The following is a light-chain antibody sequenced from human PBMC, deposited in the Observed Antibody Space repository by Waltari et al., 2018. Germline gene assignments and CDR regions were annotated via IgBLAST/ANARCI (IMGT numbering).Light chain of an antibody. Sequence: EIVLTQSPGTLSLSPGERATLSCRASQSVGRTLAWYQQKPGQAARLLMYGSSSRATGTPYRFSGSGSGTDFSLTISRLEPEDFAVYYCQHYVRLPATFGQGTKVEIK. V-gene: IGKV3-20*01. CDR1: QSVGRT. CDR2: GSS. J-gene: IGKJ1*01. CDR3: QHYVRLPAT.